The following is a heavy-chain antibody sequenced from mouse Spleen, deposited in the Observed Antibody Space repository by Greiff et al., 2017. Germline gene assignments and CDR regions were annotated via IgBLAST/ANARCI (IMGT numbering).Heavy chain of an antibody. J-gene: IGHJ2*01. CDR2: INPYNGGT. Sequence: EVQLQESGPVLVKPGASVKMSCTASGYTFTDYYMNWVKQSHGKSLEWIGVINPYNGGTSYNQKFKGKATLTVDKSSSTAYMELNSLTSEDSAVYYCEIYYYDGSYDYWGQGTTLTVSS. CDR1: GYTFTDYY. V-gene: IGHV1-19*01. CDR3: EIYYYDGSYDY. D-gene: IGHD1-1*01.